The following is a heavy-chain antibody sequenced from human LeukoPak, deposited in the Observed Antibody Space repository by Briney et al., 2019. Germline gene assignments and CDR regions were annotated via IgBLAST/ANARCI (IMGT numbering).Heavy chain of an antibody. Sequence: VKVSCKASGYTFTGYYMHWVRQAPGQGLEWMGWINPNSGGTNYAQKFQGWVTVTRDTSISTAYMELSRLRSDDTAVYYCARGTVGYDSNGSARFNFDYWGQGTLVTVSS. V-gene: IGHV1-2*04. D-gene: IGHD3-22*01. CDR3: ARGTVGYDSNGSARFNFDY. J-gene: IGHJ4*02. CDR1: GYTFTGYY. CDR2: INPNSGGT.